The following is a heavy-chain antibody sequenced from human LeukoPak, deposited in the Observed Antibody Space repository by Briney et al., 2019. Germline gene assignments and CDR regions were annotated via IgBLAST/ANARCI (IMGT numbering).Heavy chain of an antibody. CDR1: GGTFSSYA. D-gene: IGHD1-1*01. CDR3: ARDPKVIVVPDSRNDRNDP. CDR2: IIPILGIA. J-gene: IGHJ5*02. Sequence: GASVKVSCKASGGTFSSYAISWVRQAPGQGLEWMGRIIPILGIANYAQKFQGRVTITADKSTSTAYLELSSLSSEDTAVYYCARDPKVIVVPDSRNDRNDPWGQGTLVTVSS. V-gene: IGHV1-69*04.